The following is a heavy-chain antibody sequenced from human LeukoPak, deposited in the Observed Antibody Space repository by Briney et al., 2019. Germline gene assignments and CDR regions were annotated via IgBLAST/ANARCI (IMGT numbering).Heavy chain of an antibody. D-gene: IGHD3-22*01. Sequence: SETLSLTCTASGDSISNYYWNWIRQTPGKGLEWMVYMYYSGSTNDNPSLRSRVTVSVDTSKNQFSLKLNSVTAADTAVYYCARWAGRDFDSSGYLRDWGQGVLVTVSS. V-gene: IGHV4-59*01. CDR1: GDSISNYY. CDR3: ARWAGRDFDSSGYLRD. CDR2: MYYSGST. J-gene: IGHJ4*02.